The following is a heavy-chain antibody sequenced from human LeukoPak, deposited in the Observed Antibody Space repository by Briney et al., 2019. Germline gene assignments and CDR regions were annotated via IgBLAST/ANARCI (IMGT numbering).Heavy chain of an antibody. CDR2: IDTSGST. CDR1: GGSISSYH. Sequence: SETLSLTCTVSGGSISSYHWSWIRQSPGKGLEWIGYIDTSGSTNYNPSLKSRVIISVDTSKNQFSLKLSSVTAADTAVFYCAGIATAGTADYWGQGTLVTVSS. D-gene: IGHD6-13*01. J-gene: IGHJ4*02. CDR3: AGIATAGTADY. V-gene: IGHV4-4*09.